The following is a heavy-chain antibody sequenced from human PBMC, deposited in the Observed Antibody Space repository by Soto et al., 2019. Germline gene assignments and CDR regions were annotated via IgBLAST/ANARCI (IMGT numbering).Heavy chain of an antibody. CDR2: IYYSGST. CDR3: ARGEFDCSSTSCYIGGWFDP. V-gene: IGHV4-30-4*01. Sequence: PSETLSLTCTVSGGSISSGDYYWSWIRQPPGKGLEWIGYIYYSGSTYYNPSLKSRVTISVDTSKNQFSLKLSSVTAADTALYYCARGEFDCSSTSCYIGGWFDPWGQGTLVTVSS. CDR1: GGSISSGDYY. D-gene: IGHD2-2*02. J-gene: IGHJ5*02.